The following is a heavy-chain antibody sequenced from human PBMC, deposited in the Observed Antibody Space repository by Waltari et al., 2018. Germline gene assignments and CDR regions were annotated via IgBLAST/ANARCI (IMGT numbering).Heavy chain of an antibody. CDR3: ARDMSVGATLNS. D-gene: IGHD1-26*01. J-gene: IGHJ6*02. V-gene: IGHV1-2*02. CDR2: INPNSGGT. Sequence: QVQLVQSGAEVKKPGASVKVSCRASGYAITDSYIHWVRQAPGLGLEWMGWINPNSGGTNYAQRFQGRVTMTGDTSINTAYMELSSLKSDDTAVYYCARDMSVGATLNSWGQGTTVTVSS. CDR1: GYAITDSY.